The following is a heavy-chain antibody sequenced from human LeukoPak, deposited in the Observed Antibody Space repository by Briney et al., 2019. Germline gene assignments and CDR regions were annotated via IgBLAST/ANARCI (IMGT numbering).Heavy chain of an antibody. CDR2: IKEDGSEI. J-gene: IGHJ4*02. V-gene: IGHV3-7*01. CDR3: ARDRGYSRFDY. D-gene: IGHD4-23*01. CDR1: AFTFSSYW. Sequence: GGSLRLSCEASAFTFSSYWMSWVRQAPGKGLEWVANIKEDGSEINYVDSVKGRFTISRDNAKNSLFLQMNSLRVEDTAVYYCARDRGYSRFDYWGQGTLVTVSS.